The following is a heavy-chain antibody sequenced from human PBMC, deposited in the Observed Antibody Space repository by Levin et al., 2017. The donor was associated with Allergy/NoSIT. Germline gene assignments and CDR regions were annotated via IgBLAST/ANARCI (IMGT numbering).Heavy chain of an antibody. J-gene: IGHJ6*03. CDR1: GGSIRSYY. D-gene: IGHD3-10*01. Sequence: SQTLSLTCTVSGGSIRSYYWSWIRQPPGKGLEWIGYIYYSGSTNYNPSLKSRVTISVDTSKNQFSLKLSSVTAADTAVYYCARDLRYYYGSGSVDYYYYYMDVWGKGTTVTVSS. CDR2: IYYSGST. CDR3: ARDLRYYYGSGSVDYYYYYMDV. V-gene: IGHV4-59*01.